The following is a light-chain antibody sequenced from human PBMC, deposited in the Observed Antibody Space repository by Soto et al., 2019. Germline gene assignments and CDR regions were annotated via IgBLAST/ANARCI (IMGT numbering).Light chain of an antibody. J-gene: IGKJ4*01. CDR2: DAS. CDR1: QSVSSY. CDR3: QQRINWPLT. V-gene: IGKV3-11*01. Sequence: EIVLTQSPATLSLSPGQRATLSCRASQSVSSYLAWYQQKPGQAPRLLIYDASTRATGIPARFSGSGSRKDFTLRISSQEPEDVAVYYCQQRINWPLTFGGGTKVEIK.